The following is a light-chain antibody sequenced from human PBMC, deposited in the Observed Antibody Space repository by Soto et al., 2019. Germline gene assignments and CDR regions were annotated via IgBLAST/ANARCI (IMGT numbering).Light chain of an antibody. CDR1: ALPKQY. J-gene: IGLJ2*01. Sequence: SYELTQPPSLSVSPGQTAKITCSGGALPKQYVHWYQQRPGRAPVVVIYKDTERPSGIPERFSSSTSGTTVTLTISGVQADDEAVYYCQSTGTSDSSVVFGGGTKLTVL. CDR3: QSTGTSDSSVV. CDR2: KDT. V-gene: IGLV3-25*02.